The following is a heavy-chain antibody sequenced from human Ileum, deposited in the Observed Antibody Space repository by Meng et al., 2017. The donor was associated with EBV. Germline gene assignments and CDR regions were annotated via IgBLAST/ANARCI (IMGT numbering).Heavy chain of an antibody. J-gene: IGHJ4*02. Sequence: HVLLQESGPGLVKPSGTLSLPCAVSGGFISSSNWWSWVRQLRGKGLEWIGKIYHSGITIYNPSLKSRVTMSVDNSKNQFSLKFNYTPAADTAVYYCARDPTGGEDHQRVWGQGTLVTVSS. CDR2: IYHSGIT. CDR3: ARDPTGGEDHQRV. D-gene: IGHD1-14*01. V-gene: IGHV4-4*02. CDR1: GGFISSSNW.